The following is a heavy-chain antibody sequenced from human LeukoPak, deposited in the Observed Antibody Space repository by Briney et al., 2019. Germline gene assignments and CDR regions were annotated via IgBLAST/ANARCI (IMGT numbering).Heavy chain of an antibody. CDR2: INPSGGST. J-gene: IGHJ4*02. CDR1: GYTFTSYY. CDR3: ARQSGGRYQLLYSGGFDY. D-gene: IGHD2-2*02. Sequence: GASVKVSCKASGYTFTSYYMHWVRQAPGQGLEWMGIINPSGGSTSYAQKFQGRVTMTRDTSTSTVYMELSSLRSEDTAVYYCARQSGGRYQLLYSGGFDYWGQGTLVTVSS. V-gene: IGHV1-46*01.